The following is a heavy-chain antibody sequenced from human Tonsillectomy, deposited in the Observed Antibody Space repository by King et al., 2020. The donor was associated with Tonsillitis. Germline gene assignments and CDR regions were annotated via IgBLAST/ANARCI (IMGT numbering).Heavy chain of an antibody. CDR1: GFTFSSYS. CDR2: ISSSSSYI. D-gene: IGHD3-22*01. J-gene: IGHJ3*02. V-gene: IGHV3-21*01. CDR3: ARQDYYDSSGYQENAFDI. Sequence: VQLVESGGGLVKPGGSLRLSCAASGFTFSSYSMNWVRQAPGKGLEWVSPISSSSSYIYYADSVKGRFTISRDNAKNSLYLQMNSLRAEDTAVYYCARQDYYDSSGYQENAFDIWGQGTMVTVSS.